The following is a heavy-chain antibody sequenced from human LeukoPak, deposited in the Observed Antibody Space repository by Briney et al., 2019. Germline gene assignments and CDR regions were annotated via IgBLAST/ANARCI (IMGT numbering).Heavy chain of an antibody. Sequence: ASVKVSCKASGNTFSSYFIHWVRQAPGQGLEWMGIISPGGGSTTCAQELQGRVTMTRDTSTSTVYMELSSLRSEDTAVYYCGRVTFYAFDIWGQGTMVTVSS. CDR2: ISPGGGST. CDR3: GRVTFYAFDI. V-gene: IGHV1-46*01. CDR1: GNTFSSYF. D-gene: IGHD3-3*02. J-gene: IGHJ3*02.